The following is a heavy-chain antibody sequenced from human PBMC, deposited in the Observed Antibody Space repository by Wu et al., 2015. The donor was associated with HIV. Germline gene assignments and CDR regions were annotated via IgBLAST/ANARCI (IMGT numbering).Heavy chain of an antibody. CDR1: GGTFSSYA. CDR3: ARAHCSSISCHYYYYGMDV. V-gene: IGHV1-69*05. CDR2: IIPIFGTS. J-gene: IGHJ6*02. D-gene: IGHD2-2*01. Sequence: QVQLVQSGAEVKKPGSSVKVSCKASGGTFSSYAINWVRQAPGQGLEWMGGIIPIFGTSDYAQKFQGRVTMTTDESTSTAYMELSSLRSEDTAVYYCARAHCSSISCHYYYYGMDVWGQGTTVTVSS.